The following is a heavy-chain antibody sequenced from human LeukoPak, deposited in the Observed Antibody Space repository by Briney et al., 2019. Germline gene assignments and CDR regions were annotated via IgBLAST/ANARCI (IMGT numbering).Heavy chain of an antibody. Sequence: SETLSLTCTVSGGSISSYYWSWIRQPPGKGLEWIGYIYYSGSTNYNPSLKSRVTISVDTSKNQLSLKLSSVTAADTAVYYCARGTLWFGGLLPLDYWGQGTLVTVSS. J-gene: IGHJ4*02. CDR1: GGSISSYY. D-gene: IGHD3-10*01. CDR2: IYYSGST. V-gene: IGHV4-59*01. CDR3: ARGTLWFGGLLPLDY.